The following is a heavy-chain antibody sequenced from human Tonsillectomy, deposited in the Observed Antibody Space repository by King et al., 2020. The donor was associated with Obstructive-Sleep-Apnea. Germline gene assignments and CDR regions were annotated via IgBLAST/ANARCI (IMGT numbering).Heavy chain of an antibody. V-gene: IGHV4-59*08. D-gene: IGHD2-2*01. CDR3: AKNLAYDILPAASFDY. CDR2: ISYSGST. Sequence: VQLQESGPGLVKPSETLSLTCTVSGVSINNYYWSWIRQPPGATLEWLGYISYSGSTNYNPSLKSRVTFSVYTSKNQFSLRLSSVTAADTAVYYCAKNLAYDILPAASFDYWGQGTLVTVSS. CDR1: GVSINNYY. J-gene: IGHJ4*02.